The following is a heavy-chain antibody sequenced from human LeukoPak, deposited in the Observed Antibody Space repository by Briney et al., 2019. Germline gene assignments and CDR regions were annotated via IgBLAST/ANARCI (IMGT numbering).Heavy chain of an antibody. CDR1: GFTFSSYG. V-gene: IGHV3-33*06. Sequence: GGSLRLSCAASGFTFSSYGMHWVRQAPGKGLEWVAVIWYDGSNKYYADSVKGRFTISRDNSKNTLYLQMNSLRAEDTAVYYCAKDYGSGKLGDYWGQGTLVTVSS. D-gene: IGHD3-10*01. J-gene: IGHJ4*02. CDR3: AKDYGSGKLGDY. CDR2: IWYDGSNK.